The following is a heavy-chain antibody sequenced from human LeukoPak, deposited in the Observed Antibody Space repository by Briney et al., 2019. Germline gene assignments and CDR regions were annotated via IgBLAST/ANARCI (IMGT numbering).Heavy chain of an antibody. D-gene: IGHD3-10*01. V-gene: IGHV3-23*01. CDR2: INTSGDYT. J-gene: IGHJ4*02. CDR3: AKEPTVRGAIDC. Sequence: GSLRLSCVASGFTFSSHAMSWVRQAPGKGLEWVSVINTSGDYTNYADSVKGRFTISRDNSKNTLYLQMNSLRAEDTAVYYCAKEPTVRGAIDCWGQGTLVTVSS. CDR1: GFTFSSHA.